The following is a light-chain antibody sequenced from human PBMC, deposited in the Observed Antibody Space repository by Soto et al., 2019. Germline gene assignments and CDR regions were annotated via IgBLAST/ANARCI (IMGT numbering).Light chain of an antibody. CDR3: SSYAGTNRV. CDR1: SSDVGANNY. CDR2: EVT. Sequence: QSVLTQPPSASGSPRQSVTISCTGTSSDVGANNYVSWYQQHPGKAPKLMIYEVTKRPSGVPDRFSGSKSGNTASLTVSGLQAEDEADYYCSSYAGTNRVFGTGTKLTVL. V-gene: IGLV2-8*01. J-gene: IGLJ1*01.